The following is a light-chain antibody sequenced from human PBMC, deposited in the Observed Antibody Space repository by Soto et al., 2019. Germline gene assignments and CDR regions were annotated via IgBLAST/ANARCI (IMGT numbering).Light chain of an antibody. J-gene: IGKJ1*01. CDR2: KAS. CDR1: QTSSSW. CDR3: QHYNSYSEA. V-gene: IGKV1-5*03. Sequence: DIQMTQSPSTLSGSVGDRVTITCRASQTSSSWLAWYQQKPGKAPKLQIYKASILKSGVPSRFSGSGSGTEFTLTICSLQPDDFATYYCQHYNSYSEAFGQGTKVDIK.